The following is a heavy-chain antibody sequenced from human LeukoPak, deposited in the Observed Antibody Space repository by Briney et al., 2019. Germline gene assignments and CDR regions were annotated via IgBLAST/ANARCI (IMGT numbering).Heavy chain of an antibody. CDR2: INHNGNVN. J-gene: IGHJ6*02. Sequence: PGGSLRLSCAASGFTFSSNYMNWVRQAPGKGLEWVASINHNGNVNYYVDSVKGRFTISRDNAKNSLYLQMSNLRAEDTAVYFCARGGGLDVWGQGATVTVSS. D-gene: IGHD3-16*01. CDR1: GFTFSSNY. V-gene: IGHV3-7*03. CDR3: ARGGGLDV.